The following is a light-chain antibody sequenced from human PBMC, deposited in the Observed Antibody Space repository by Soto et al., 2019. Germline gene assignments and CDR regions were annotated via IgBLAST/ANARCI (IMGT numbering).Light chain of an antibody. CDR2: EVS. Sequence: QSVLTQPGSVSGSPGQSITISCTGTSXDVGGYKYVSWYQQHPGKAPKLMLYEVSNRPSGVSDRFSGSKSGNTASLTISGLQAEDEADYYCSSFRSSSTLYVFGTGTKVTLL. CDR3: SSFRSSSTLYV. J-gene: IGLJ1*01. CDR1: SXDVGGYKY. V-gene: IGLV2-14*01.